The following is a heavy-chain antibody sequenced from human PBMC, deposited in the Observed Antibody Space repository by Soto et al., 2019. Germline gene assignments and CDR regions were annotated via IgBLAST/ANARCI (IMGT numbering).Heavy chain of an antibody. Sequence: PSETLSLTCAVYGGSFSGYYWSWIRQPPGKGLEWIGEINHSGSTNYNPSLKSRVTISVDTSKNQFSLKLSSVTAADTAVYYCARGARRGFIAAAGAYYYYYYGMDVWGQGTTVTVSS. CDR3: ARGARRGFIAAAGAYYYYYYGMDV. CDR2: INHSGST. J-gene: IGHJ6*02. CDR1: GGSFSGYY. V-gene: IGHV4-34*01. D-gene: IGHD6-13*01.